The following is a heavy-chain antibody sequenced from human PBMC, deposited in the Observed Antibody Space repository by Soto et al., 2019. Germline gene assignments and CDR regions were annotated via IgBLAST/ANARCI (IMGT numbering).Heavy chain of an antibody. D-gene: IGHD2-15*01. CDR1: GYSFTSYW. Sequence: GESLKISCQGSGYSFTSYWIGWVRQMPGKGLEWMGIIYPGDSDTRYSLSFQGQVTISADKSISTAYLQWSSLKASDTAMYYCATSDSYRDYYYGMDVWGQGTTVTVSS. CDR3: ATSDSYRDYYYGMDV. CDR2: IYPGDSDT. V-gene: IGHV5-51*01. J-gene: IGHJ6*02.